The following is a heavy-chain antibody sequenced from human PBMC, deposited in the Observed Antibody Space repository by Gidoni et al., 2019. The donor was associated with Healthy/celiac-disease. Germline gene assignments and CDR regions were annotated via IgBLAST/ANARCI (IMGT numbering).Heavy chain of an antibody. J-gene: IGHJ4*02. CDR1: GFSLSNARMG. CDR2: IFSNDEK. CDR3: ARIVNYYDSSGYYEETDY. V-gene: IGHV2-26*01. D-gene: IGHD3-22*01. Sequence: QVTLKESGPVLVKPTETLTLTCTVSGFSLSNARMGVSWIRQPPGKALEWLAHIFSNDEKSYSTSLKSRLTISKDTSKSQVVLTMTNMDPVDTATYYCARIVNYYDSSGYYEETDYWGQGTLVTVSS.